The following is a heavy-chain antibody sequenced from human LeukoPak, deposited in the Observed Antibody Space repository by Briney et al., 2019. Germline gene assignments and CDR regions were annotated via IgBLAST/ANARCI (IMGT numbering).Heavy chain of an antibody. CDR1: GGSFNGYY. D-gene: IGHD2/OR15-2a*01. Sequence: PSETLSLTCAVYGGSFNGYYWSWIRQPPGKGLEWIGEINHSGSTNYNPSLKSRVTISVDTSKNQFSLKLSSVTAADTAVYYCARVKGFSASPDYWGQGTLVTVSS. J-gene: IGHJ4*02. V-gene: IGHV4-34*01. CDR2: INHSGST. CDR3: ARVKGFSASPDY.